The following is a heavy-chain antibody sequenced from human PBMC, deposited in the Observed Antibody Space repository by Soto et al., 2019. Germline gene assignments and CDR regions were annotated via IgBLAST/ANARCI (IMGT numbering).Heavy chain of an antibody. CDR1: GFTFSSYG. Sequence: GGSLRLSCAASGFTFSSYGMHWVRQTPGKGLEWVAVISYDGSNKYYADSVKGRFTISRDNSKNTLYLQMNSLRAEDTAVYYCAKPMHPYSSGWLRNYGMDVWGQGTTVTVSS. D-gene: IGHD6-19*01. CDR2: ISYDGSNK. CDR3: AKPMHPYSSGWLRNYGMDV. V-gene: IGHV3-30*18. J-gene: IGHJ6*02.